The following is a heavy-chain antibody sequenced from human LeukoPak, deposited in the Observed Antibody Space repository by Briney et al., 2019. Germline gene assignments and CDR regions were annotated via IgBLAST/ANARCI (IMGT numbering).Heavy chain of an antibody. V-gene: IGHV4-34*01. J-gene: IGHJ4*02. CDR2: INHSGST. D-gene: IGHD1-26*01. CDR3: ARGRSDSGSYWGDYFDY. Sequence: PSETLSLTCAAYGGSFSGYCWSWIRQPPGKGREWIGEINHSGSTNYNPSLKSRVTISVDTSKNQFSLKLSSVTAADTAVYYCARGRSDSGSYWGDYFDYWGQGTLVTVSS. CDR1: GGSFSGYC.